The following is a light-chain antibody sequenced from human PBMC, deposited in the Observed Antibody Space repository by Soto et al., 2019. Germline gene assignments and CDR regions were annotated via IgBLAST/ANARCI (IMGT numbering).Light chain of an antibody. CDR1: SSDVGGYNY. CDR2: DVS. CDR3: SSYTTSNTRQIV. J-gene: IGLJ1*01. V-gene: IGLV2-14*01. Sequence: SVRTQPASVSGSPGQSLPISCTGTSSDVGGYNYVSWYQQHPGKAPKFMIYDVSNRPSGVSNRFPGSKSGNTASLTISGLQAEDEADYYCSSYTTSNTRQIVFGTGTKVTVL.